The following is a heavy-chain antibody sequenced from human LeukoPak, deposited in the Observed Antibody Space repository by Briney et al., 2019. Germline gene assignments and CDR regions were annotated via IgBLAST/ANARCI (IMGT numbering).Heavy chain of an antibody. CDR2: IIPIFGTA. Sequence: SVKVSCKASGGTFSSYAISWVRQAPGQGLEWMGGIIPIFGTANYAQKFQGRVTITADESTSTAYMELSSLRSEDTAVYYGARDSAKMATSFFDAFDIWGQGTMVTVSS. CDR3: ARDSAKMATSFFDAFDI. CDR1: GGTFSSYA. D-gene: IGHD5-24*01. V-gene: IGHV1-69*01. J-gene: IGHJ3*02.